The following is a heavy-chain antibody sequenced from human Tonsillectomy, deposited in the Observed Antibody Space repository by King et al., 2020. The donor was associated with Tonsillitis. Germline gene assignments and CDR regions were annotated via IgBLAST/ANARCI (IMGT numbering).Heavy chain of an antibody. Sequence: VQLVESGGGLIQPGGSLRLSCAASGFTFSSYAMSWVRQAPGKGLEWVSGISGSGSSTYYADCVKGRFAISRDNSKNPLYLQMNSLRAEDTAVYYCAKDRDFWSPHGMDVWGQGTTVTVSS. J-gene: IGHJ6*02. CDR1: GFTFSSYA. CDR2: ISGSGSST. CDR3: AKDRDFWSPHGMDV. V-gene: IGHV3-23*04. D-gene: IGHD3-3*01.